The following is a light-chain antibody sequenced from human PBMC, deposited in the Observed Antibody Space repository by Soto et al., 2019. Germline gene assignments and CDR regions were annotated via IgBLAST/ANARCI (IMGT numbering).Light chain of an antibody. CDR3: QQYNSPLT. Sequence: DIQMTQSASTLPASLGDRVTTTCRASQSISNWLAWYQQKPGKAPKLLIYDASSLESGVPSRFSGSGSGTEFTLTISSLKPDDFATYYCQQYNSPLTFGGGTKVDIK. CDR2: DAS. J-gene: IGKJ4*01. CDR1: QSISNW. V-gene: IGKV1-5*01.